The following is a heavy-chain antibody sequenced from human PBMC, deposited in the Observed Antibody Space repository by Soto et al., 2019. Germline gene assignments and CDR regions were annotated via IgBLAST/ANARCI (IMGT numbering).Heavy chain of an antibody. CDR2: ISSSSSTI. Sequence: EVQLVESGGGLVQPGGSLRLSCADSGFTFSRYSMNWVRKAPGKGLEWVSYISSSSSTIYYADSVKGRFTISRDNAKNSLYLQMNSLSAEDTAVYYCARIIAARTYYCYYMDVWGKGTTVTVSS. D-gene: IGHD6-6*01. CDR1: GFTFSRYS. CDR3: ARIIAARTYYCYYMDV. J-gene: IGHJ6*03. V-gene: IGHV3-48*01.